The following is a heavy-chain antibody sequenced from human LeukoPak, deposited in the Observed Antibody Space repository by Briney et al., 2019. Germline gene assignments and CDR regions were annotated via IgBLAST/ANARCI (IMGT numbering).Heavy chain of an antibody. CDR2: MSPDGIHE. CDR3: ARDNTWSLDY. J-gene: IGHJ4*02. CDR1: RFTFSRYG. D-gene: IGHD2/OR15-2a*01. V-gene: IGHV3-30*03. Sequence: GKSLRLSCAASRFTFSRYGIHWVRQAPRKGLEWLAHMSPDGIHEFYADSVKGRFTISRDSPRDTMYLQMDSLRGEDTAVYYCARDNTWSLDYWGQGPLVTVSS.